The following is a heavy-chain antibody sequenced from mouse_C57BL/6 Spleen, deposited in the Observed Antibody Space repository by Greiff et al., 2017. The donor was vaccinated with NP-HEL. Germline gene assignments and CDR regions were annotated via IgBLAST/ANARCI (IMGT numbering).Heavy chain of an antibody. D-gene: IGHD2-1*01. CDR1: GFNIKDYY. CDR2: IDPEDGET. J-gene: IGHJ3*01. Sequence: EVQLQESGAELVKPGASVKLSCTASGFNIKDYYMHWVKQRTEQGLEWIGRIDPEDGETKYASNFQGKATITADTSSNTAYLQLSRLTSEDTAVYYFAPYGNYGRFAYWGQGTLVTVSA. V-gene: IGHV14-2*01. CDR3: APYGNYGRFAY.